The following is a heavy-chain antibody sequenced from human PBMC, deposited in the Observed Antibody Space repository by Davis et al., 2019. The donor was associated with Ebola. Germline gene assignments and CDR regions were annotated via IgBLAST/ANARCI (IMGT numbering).Heavy chain of an antibody. Sequence: SLKISCAASGFTFDDYAMHWVRQAPGKGLEWVSGISWNSGSIGYADSVKGRFTISRDNAKNSLYLQMNSLRAEDTALYYCASAQSGYDSPYYYYGMDVWGQGTTVTVSS. D-gene: IGHD5-12*01. V-gene: IGHV3-9*01. J-gene: IGHJ6*02. CDR3: ASAQSGYDSPYYYYGMDV. CDR1: GFTFDDYA. CDR2: ISWNSGSI.